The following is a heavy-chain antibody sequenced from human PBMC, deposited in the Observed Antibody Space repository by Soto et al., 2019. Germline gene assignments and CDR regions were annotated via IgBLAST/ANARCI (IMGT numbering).Heavy chain of an antibody. D-gene: IGHD3-3*01. Sequence: QVQLPQWGAGLLKPSETLSLTCAVYGGSFNDFYWTWIRQPPGKGLEWIGDVDYRGTTNYNPSLKMRATISVDMSKCKFSLMLIFLAAADSVVYYCARSSHYNCDALDTWGQGTMVSVSP. CDR3: ARSSHYNCDALDT. CDR2: VDYRGTT. J-gene: IGHJ3*02. V-gene: IGHV4-34*01. CDR1: GGSFNDFY.